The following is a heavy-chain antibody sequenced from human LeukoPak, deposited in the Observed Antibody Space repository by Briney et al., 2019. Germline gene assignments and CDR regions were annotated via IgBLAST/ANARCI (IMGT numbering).Heavy chain of an antibody. CDR2: MNPNSGNT. CDR1: GYTFTGYY. CDR3: ARGILWFGDDV. Sequence: GASVKVSCKASGYTFTGYYMHWVRQAPGQGLEWMGWMNPNSGNTGYAQKFQGRVTMTRNTFISTAYMELSSLRSEDTAVYYCARGILWFGDDVWGKGTTVTISS. V-gene: IGHV1-8*02. D-gene: IGHD3-10*01. J-gene: IGHJ6*04.